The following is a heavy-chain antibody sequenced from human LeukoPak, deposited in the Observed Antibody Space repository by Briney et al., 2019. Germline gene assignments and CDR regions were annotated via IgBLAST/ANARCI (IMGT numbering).Heavy chain of an antibody. J-gene: IGHJ4*02. CDR1: ADSVSSNTVV. Sequence: SQTFSLTCAISADSVSSNTVVWNWIRQSPSRGLEWLGRTYYRSKWSNDYAVSVKSRITINPDTSKNQFSLQLNSVTPEDTAVYHSARSHSGRFDSWGQGSLVTVSS. D-gene: IGHD3-10*01. CDR3: ARSHSGRFDS. CDR2: TYYRSKWSN. V-gene: IGHV6-1*01.